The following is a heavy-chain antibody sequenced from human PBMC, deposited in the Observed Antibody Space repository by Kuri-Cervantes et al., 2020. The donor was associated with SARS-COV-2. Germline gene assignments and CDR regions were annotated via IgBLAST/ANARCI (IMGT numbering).Heavy chain of an antibody. V-gene: IGHV1-3*01. D-gene: IGHD2-15*01. Sequence: ASVKVSCKASGYTFTSYAMHWVRQAPGQRLEWMGWINAGNGNTKYSQKFQGRVTITRDTSASTAYMELSSLRSEDTAVYYCARSDCSGGSCYIFNYYYYGMDVWGQGTTVTVSS. CDR2: INAGNGNT. J-gene: IGHJ6*02. CDR1: GYTFTSYA. CDR3: ARSDCSGGSCYIFNYYYYGMDV.